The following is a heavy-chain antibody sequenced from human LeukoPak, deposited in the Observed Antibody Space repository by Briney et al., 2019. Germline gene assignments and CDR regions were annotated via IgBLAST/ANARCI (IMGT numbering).Heavy chain of an antibody. V-gene: IGHV3-33*01. CDR2: IWYDGSNE. J-gene: IGHJ4*02. D-gene: IGHD2/OR15-2a*01. CDR3: ARDWMWTAIVIGTLDY. Sequence: PGGSLRLSCAASGFTFSNYGIHWVRQAPGKGLEWVAAIWYDGSNEYYADSVKGRFTISRDNSKNTVHLQMNSLRADDTAVYYCARDWMWTAIVIGTLDYWGQGALVTVSS. CDR1: GFTFSNYG.